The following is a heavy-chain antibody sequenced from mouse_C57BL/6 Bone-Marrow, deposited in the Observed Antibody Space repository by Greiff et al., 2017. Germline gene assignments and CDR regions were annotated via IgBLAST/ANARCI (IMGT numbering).Heavy chain of an antibody. Sequence: QVQLQQPGAELVKPGASVKMSCRASGYTFTSYWITWVKQRPGQGLEWIGDIYPGSGSTNYNEKFKSKATLTVDTSSSTAYMQLSSLTSEGSAVYYCARGYYGSSWDYWGQGTTLTVSS. CDR3: ARGYYGSSWDY. V-gene: IGHV1-55*01. CDR2: IYPGSGST. J-gene: IGHJ2*01. CDR1: GYTFTSYW. D-gene: IGHD1-1*01.